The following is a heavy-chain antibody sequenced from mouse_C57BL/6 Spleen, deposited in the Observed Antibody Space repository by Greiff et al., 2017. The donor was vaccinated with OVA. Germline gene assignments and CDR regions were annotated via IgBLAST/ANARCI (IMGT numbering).Heavy chain of an antibody. J-gene: IGHJ4*01. CDR2: IYPGSGST. CDR1: GYTFTSYW. D-gene: IGHD1-1*01. V-gene: IGHV1-55*01. Sequence: QVQLQQSGAELVKPGASVKMSCKASGYTFTSYWITWVKQRPGQGLEWIGDIYPGSGSTNYNEKFKSKATLTVDTSSSTAYMQLSSLTSEDSAVYYCARRKVWDYGSYYAMDYWGQGTSVTVSS. CDR3: ARRKVWDYGSYYAMDY.